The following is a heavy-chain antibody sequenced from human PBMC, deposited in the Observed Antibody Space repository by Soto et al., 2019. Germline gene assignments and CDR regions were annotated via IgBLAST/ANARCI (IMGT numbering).Heavy chain of an antibody. V-gene: IGHV4-59*01. CDR3: ARSWHATYNDFWSAYDWDY. D-gene: IGHD3-3*01. J-gene: IGHJ4*02. CDR2: IHYSGST. Sequence: QVQLLESGPGLVKPSETLSLTCTVSGGSIYSYYWSWIRRPPGKGLEWIGHIHYSGSTHYNPSLKSRVTISVDTSKNQFSLKLSSVTAADTAVYYCARSWHATYNDFWSAYDWDYWGQGTLVTVSS. CDR1: GGSIYSYY.